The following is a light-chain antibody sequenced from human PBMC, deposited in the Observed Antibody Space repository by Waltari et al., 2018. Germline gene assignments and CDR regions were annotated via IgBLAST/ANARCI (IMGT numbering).Light chain of an antibody. Sequence: QSALTQPASVSGSPGQSITISCTRTSSDVGGHNYVSRYQQHPGKVPKIMIYDVSNRPSGVSNRFSGSKSGNTASLTISGLQAEDEADYYCSSYTSSSTPYVFGTGTRVTVL. CDR3: SSYTSSSTPYV. CDR1: SSDVGGHNY. V-gene: IGLV2-14*03. J-gene: IGLJ1*01. CDR2: DVS.